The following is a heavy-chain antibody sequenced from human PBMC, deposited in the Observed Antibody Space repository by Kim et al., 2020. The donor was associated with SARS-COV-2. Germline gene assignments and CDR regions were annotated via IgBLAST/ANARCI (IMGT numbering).Heavy chain of an antibody. CDR3: ARGVIVVVPYYYYGMDV. Sequence: SETLSLTCAVYGGSFSGYYWSWIRQPPGKGLEWIGEINHSGSTNYNPSLKSRVTISVDTSKNQFSLKLSSVTAAVTAVYYCARGVIVVVPYYYYGMDVWGQGTTVTVSS. V-gene: IGHV4-34*01. J-gene: IGHJ6*02. D-gene: IGHD2-2*01. CDR1: GGSFSGYY. CDR2: INHSGST.